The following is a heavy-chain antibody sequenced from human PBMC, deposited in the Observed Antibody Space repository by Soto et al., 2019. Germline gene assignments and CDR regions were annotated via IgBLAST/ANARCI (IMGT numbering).Heavy chain of an antibody. Sequence: GSLRLSCAASGFTFSSYAMSWVRQAPGKGLEWVSAISGSGGSTYYADSVKGRFTISRDNSKNTLYLQMNSLRAEDTAVYYCAKDVGYSSSWWTLGLFDPWGQGTLVTVSS. CDR2: ISGSGGST. CDR3: AKDVGYSSSWWTLGLFDP. CDR1: GFTFSSYA. D-gene: IGHD6-13*01. J-gene: IGHJ5*02. V-gene: IGHV3-23*01.